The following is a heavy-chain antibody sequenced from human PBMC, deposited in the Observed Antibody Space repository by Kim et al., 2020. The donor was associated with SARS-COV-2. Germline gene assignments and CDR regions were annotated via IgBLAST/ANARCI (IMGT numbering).Heavy chain of an antibody. CDR3: VKAVLVNMWPF. Sequence: TYYAGSVKSRFSISRDNSKNKLYLQMSSLRAEDTAVYYCVKAVLVNMWPFWGQGTLVTVSS. J-gene: IGHJ4*02. CDR2: T. V-gene: IGHV3-64D*09. D-gene: IGHD2-21*01.